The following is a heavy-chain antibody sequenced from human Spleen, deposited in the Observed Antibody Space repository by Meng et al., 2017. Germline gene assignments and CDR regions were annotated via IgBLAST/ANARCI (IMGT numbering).Heavy chain of an antibody. J-gene: IGHJ3*02. CDR1: GFMFSRYA. D-gene: IGHD5-24*01. Sequence: GGSLRLSCAASGFMFSRYAMTWVRQAPGKGLEWVSGMSGSGGTTNYVDSVKGRFTISRDNAKNSLYLQMNSLRAEDTALYYCARRGGYNSGFPRDLDAFDIWGQGTMVTVSS. V-gene: IGHV3-23*01. CDR2: MSGSGGTT. CDR3: ARRGGYNSGFPRDLDAFDI.